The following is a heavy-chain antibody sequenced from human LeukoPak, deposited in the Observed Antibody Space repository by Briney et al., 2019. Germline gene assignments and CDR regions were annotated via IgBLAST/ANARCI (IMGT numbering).Heavy chain of an antibody. CDR1: GFTFSSYG. CDR3: AKGDCSSTSCYGGYYYYYMDV. Sequence: GGALRLSCAASGFTFSSYGMHWVRQAPGKGLEWVAVISYDGSNKYYADSVKGRFTISRDNSKNTLYLQMNSLRAEDTAVYYCAKGDCSSTSCYGGYYYYYMDVWGKGTTVTVSS. CDR2: ISYDGSNK. J-gene: IGHJ6*03. D-gene: IGHD2-2*01. V-gene: IGHV3-30*18.